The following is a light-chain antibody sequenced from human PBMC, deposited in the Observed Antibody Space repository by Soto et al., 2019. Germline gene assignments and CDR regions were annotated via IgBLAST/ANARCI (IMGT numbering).Light chain of an antibody. CDR3: SSYAGSNNYV. J-gene: IGLJ1*01. CDR2: EVS. CDR1: SSDVGGYNY. V-gene: IGLV2-8*01. Sequence: QSALTQPPSASGSPGQSVTISFPGTSSDVGGYNYVSWYQQHPGKAPKLMIHEVSKRPSGVPDRFSGSKSGNTASLTVSGLQAEDEADYYCSSYAGSNNYVFGTGTKVSV.